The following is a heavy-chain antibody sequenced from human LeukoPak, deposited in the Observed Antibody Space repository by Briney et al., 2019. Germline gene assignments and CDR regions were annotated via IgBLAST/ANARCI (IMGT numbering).Heavy chain of an antibody. D-gene: IGHD5-12*01. J-gene: IGHJ4*02. CDR3: VRGDVDIVAFDY. CDR2: VYYSGST. V-gene: IGHV4-59*01. CDR1: GGSINSYY. Sequence: SETLSLTCSVSGGSINSYYWSWIRQPPGKGLEWIGQVYYSGSTNYNPSLKSRVTISVDTSKNQFSLNLSSVTAADTALYYCVRGDVDIVAFDYWGQGTLVTVSS.